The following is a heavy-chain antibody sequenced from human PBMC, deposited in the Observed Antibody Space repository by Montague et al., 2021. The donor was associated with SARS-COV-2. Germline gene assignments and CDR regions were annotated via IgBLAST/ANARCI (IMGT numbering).Heavy chain of an antibody. V-gene: IGHV3-21*06. J-gene: IGHJ5*02. CDR1: GFTFSTYT. CDR2: IACASGYI. D-gene: IGHD2-15*01. CDR3: WRGIGP. Sequence: SLRLSCAASGFTFSTYTMNWVRQTPGQGLEWVSSIACASGYIYYADSVKGRFTVSRDNAKNSLYLRMSSLRPDDTGVYYCWRGIGPWGQGTLVTVSS.